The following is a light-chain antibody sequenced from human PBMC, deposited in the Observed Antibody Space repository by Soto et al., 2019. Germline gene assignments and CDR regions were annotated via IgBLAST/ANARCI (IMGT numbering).Light chain of an antibody. Sequence: EIVLTQSPATLSVSPGQTGTLSCRASQSVSSNLAWYQQKPGQAPRLLIYGASTGATGIPARFSGSGSGTEFTLTISSLQSEDFAVYYCQQYNNWPLTFGGGTKVDIK. V-gene: IGKV3-15*01. CDR3: QQYNNWPLT. J-gene: IGKJ4*01. CDR2: GAS. CDR1: QSVSSN.